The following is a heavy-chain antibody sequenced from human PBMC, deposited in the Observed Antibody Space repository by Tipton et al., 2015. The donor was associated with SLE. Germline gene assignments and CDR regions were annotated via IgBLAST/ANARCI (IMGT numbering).Heavy chain of an antibody. D-gene: IGHD6-25*01. V-gene: IGHV1-18*01. CDR3: ATLRIYGSGLGYGMDV. J-gene: IGHJ6*02. CDR1: GYSFSDYA. Sequence: QLVQSGGEVKKPGASVKVSCKSSGYSFSDYAVTWVRQAPGQGLEWMGWINTKNGNTGYAQKFQGRVTMATDTSTDTAYMDLRSLRSDDTAVYYCATLRIYGSGLGYGMDVRGQGTTITVSS. CDR2: INTKNGNT.